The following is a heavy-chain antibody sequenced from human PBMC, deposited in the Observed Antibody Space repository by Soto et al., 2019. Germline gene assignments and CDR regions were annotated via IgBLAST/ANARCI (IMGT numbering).Heavy chain of an antibody. CDR1: GYTFTSYG. CDR2: ISAYNGNT. CDR3: ARDTYYDFWSGYLRYYYMDV. Sequence: ASVKVSCKASGYTFTSYGISWVRQAPGQGLGWMGWISAYNGNTNYAQKLQGRVTMTTDTSTSTAYMELRSLRSDDTAVYYCARDTYYDFWSGYLRYYYMDVWGKGTTVTVSS. D-gene: IGHD3-3*01. V-gene: IGHV1-18*01. J-gene: IGHJ6*03.